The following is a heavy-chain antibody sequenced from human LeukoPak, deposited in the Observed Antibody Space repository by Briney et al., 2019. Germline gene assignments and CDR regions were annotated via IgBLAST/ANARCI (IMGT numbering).Heavy chain of an antibody. Sequence: PGGSLRLSCAASGFTFSSYSMNWVRQAPGKGLEWVSSISSSSGYIYYADSVKGRFTISRDNAKNSLYLQMNSLRAEDTAVYYCARDSSYGIDYWGQGTLVTVSS. V-gene: IGHV3-21*01. CDR1: GFTFSSYS. CDR2: ISSSSGYI. J-gene: IGHJ4*02. CDR3: ARDSSYGIDY. D-gene: IGHD5-18*01.